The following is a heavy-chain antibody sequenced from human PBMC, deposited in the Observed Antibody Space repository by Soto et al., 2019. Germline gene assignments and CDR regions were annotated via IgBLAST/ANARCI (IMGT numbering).Heavy chain of an antibody. D-gene: IGHD3-10*01. J-gene: IGHJ6*02. V-gene: IGHV1-69*13. CDR3: ARDGGSGSYNYGMDV. CDR1: GGTLSRHA. Sequence: VKVSRKASGGTLSRHAFSGVRQAPRQGLEWMGGIIPIFGTAKSAQKLQGRVTITAAESTSTAYMELSSLRSEDTAVYYCARDGGSGSYNYGMDVWGQGTTVTVSS. CDR2: IIPIFGTA.